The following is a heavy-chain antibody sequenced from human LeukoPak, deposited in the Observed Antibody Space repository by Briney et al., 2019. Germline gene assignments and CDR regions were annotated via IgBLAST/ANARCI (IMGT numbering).Heavy chain of an antibody. Sequence: PGGSLRLSCAASGFTFSSYSMNWVRQAPGKGLEWVSSISSSSSYIYYADSVKGRFTISRDNAKNSLYLQMNSLRAEDTAVYYCAREQLLFGYYMDVWGKGTTVTISS. CDR3: AREQLLFGYYMDV. CDR1: GFTFSSYS. J-gene: IGHJ6*03. CDR2: ISSSSSYI. D-gene: IGHD2-2*01. V-gene: IGHV3-21*01.